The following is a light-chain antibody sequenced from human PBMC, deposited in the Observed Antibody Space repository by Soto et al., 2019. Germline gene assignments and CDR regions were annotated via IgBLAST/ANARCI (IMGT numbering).Light chain of an antibody. CDR1: QSVSSSY. CDR3: QQYGSSPTT. J-gene: IGKJ1*01. V-gene: IGKV3-20*01. Sequence: EIVLTQSPGTLSLSPGERATLSCRASQSVSSSYLAWYQQKPGQAPRLLIYGASNRATGIPGRFSGSGSGTDFTLTISRLEPEDFAVYYCQQYGSSPTTFGQGTKVDIK. CDR2: GAS.